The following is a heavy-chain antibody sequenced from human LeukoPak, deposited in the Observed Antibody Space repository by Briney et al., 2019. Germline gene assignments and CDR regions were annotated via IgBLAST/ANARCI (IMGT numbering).Heavy chain of an antibody. CDR2: IYHSGST. J-gene: IGHJ5*02. CDR3: ARDLVIYDFWSGYSYKYNWFDP. V-gene: IGHV4-38-2*02. D-gene: IGHD3-3*01. CDR1: GYSISSGYY. Sequence: PSETLSLTCTVSGYSISSGYYWGWIRQPPGKGLEWIGSIYHSGSTYYNPSLKSRVTISVDTSKNQFSLKLSSVTAADTAVYYCARDLVIYDFWSGYSYKYNWFDPWGQGTLVTVSS.